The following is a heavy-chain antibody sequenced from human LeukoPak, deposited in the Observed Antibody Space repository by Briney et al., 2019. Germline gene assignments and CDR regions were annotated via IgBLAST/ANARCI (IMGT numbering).Heavy chain of an antibody. D-gene: IGHD5-24*01. V-gene: IGHV3-30*02. J-gene: IGHJ4*02. CDR2: IRYDGSNK. CDR1: GFTFSSYD. CDR3: AKGQGAGDGYSYVY. Sequence: PGGSLRLSCAASGFTFSSYDIHWVRQAPGKGLEWVAFIRYDGSNKYYADSVKGRFTISRDNSKNTLYLQMNSLRAEDTAVYYCAKGQGAGDGYSYVYWGQGTLVTVSS.